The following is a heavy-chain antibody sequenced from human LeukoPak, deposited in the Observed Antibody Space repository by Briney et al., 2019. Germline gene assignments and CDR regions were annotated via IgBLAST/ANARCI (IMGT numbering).Heavy chain of an antibody. Sequence: PGRSLRLSCAASGFTFSSYGMHWVRQAPGKGLEWVAVIWYDGSNKYYADSVKGRFTISRDNSKNTLYLQVNSLRAEDTAVYYCARDRLYYDSSSGYYYYYYGMDVWGQGPTVTVSS. CDR3: ARDRLYYDSSSGYYYYYYGMDV. CDR2: IWYDGSNK. J-gene: IGHJ6*02. CDR1: GFTFSSYG. V-gene: IGHV3-33*01. D-gene: IGHD3-22*01.